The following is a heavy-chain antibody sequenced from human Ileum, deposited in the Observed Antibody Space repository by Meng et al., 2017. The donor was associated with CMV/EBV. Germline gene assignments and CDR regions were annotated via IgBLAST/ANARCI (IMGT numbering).Heavy chain of an antibody. CDR1: GFTFSSYW. CDR3: ARSAAYVYSSPGV. D-gene: IGHD6-19*01. Sequence: GESLKISCAASGFTFSSYWMSWVRQAPGKGLEWVANIKQRGSEKYYVDSVKGRFTISRDNTKNSLYLQMNSLRAEDTAVYSCARSAAYVYSSPGVWGQGTTITVSS. CDR2: IKQRGSEK. V-gene: IGHV3-7*01. J-gene: IGHJ6*02.